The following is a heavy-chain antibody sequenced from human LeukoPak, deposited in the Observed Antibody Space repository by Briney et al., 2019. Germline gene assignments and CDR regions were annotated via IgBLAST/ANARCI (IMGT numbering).Heavy chain of an antibody. CDR1: GGSFSAYY. Sequence: SETLSLTCAVSGGSFSAYYWSWIRQPPGKGLEWIGEIHHSGSTNYNPSLKSRVTISEDTSKNQFSLNLSPVTAADTAVYYCARGSPDILTGYYVFDYWGQGTLVTVSS. J-gene: IGHJ4*02. CDR2: IHHSGST. V-gene: IGHV4-34*01. D-gene: IGHD3-9*01. CDR3: ARGSPDILTGYYVFDY.